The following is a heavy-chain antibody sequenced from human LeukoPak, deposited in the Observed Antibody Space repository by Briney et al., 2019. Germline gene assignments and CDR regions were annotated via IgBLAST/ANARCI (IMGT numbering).Heavy chain of an antibody. CDR3: ARAQTPRGWFDP. V-gene: IGHV4-38-2*02. CDR2: IYHSGST. CDR1: GYSISSGYN. J-gene: IGHJ5*02. Sequence: SEALSLTCTVSGYSISSGYNWGWIRQPPGKGLEWIGSIYHSGSTYYTPSLKSRVTISVDTSKNQFSLKLSSVTAADTAVYYCARAQTPRGWFDPWGQGTLVTVSS. D-gene: IGHD3-16*01.